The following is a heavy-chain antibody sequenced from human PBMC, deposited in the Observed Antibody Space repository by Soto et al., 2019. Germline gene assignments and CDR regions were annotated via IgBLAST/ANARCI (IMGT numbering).Heavy chain of an antibody. CDR2: FYYSGST. V-gene: IGHV4-39*01. D-gene: IGHD3-10*01. CDR1: GGSISSTSYY. J-gene: IGHJ4*02. CDR3: VRQVVDGTVTGTGSFDY. Sequence: PSETLSLTCTVSGGSISSTSYYWVWIRQPPGKGLEWIGSFYYSGSTYYNPSLKSRVTISVDTSENQFSLKLSSVTAADTAVYYCVRQVVDGTVTGTGSFDYWGQGTLVTVSS.